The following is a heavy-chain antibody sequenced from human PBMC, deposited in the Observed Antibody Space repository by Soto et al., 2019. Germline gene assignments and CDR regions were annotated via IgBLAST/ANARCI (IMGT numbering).Heavy chain of an antibody. CDR3: AKAKPPGLSLDY. V-gene: IGHV3-23*01. CDR1: WVTFIVYA. Sequence: XGSLRLSCGAYWVTFIVYAITWVRQAPGKGLEWVSAISGNGGSTYYADSVKGRFTISRDNSKNTLYLQMNSLRAEDTAVYYCAKAKPPGLSLDYWGQGHLVTVSS. D-gene: IGHD3-10*01. J-gene: IGHJ4*02. CDR2: ISGNGGST.